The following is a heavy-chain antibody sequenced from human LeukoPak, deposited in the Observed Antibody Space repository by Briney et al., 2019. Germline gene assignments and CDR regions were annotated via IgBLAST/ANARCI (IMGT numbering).Heavy chain of an antibody. Sequence: GGSLRLSCAASGFTFSSYAMHWVRQAPGKGLERVATISYEGDNKYYADSVKGRFTISRDNSKNTLYLQMNSLRAEDTAVYYCARDGMGLRGGGGLDIWGHGTMVTASS. CDR1: GFTFSSYA. J-gene: IGHJ3*02. V-gene: IGHV3-30-3*01. CDR2: ISYEGDNK. CDR3: ARDGMGLRGGGGLDI. D-gene: IGHD4-23*01.